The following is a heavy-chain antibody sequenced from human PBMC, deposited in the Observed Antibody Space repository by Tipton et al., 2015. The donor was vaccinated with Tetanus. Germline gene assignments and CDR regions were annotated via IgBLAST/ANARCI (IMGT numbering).Heavy chain of an antibody. CDR3: ARDSNCYSYSYKGMDV. J-gene: IGHJ6*02. CDR2: TYHTGGT. V-gene: IGHV4-30-2*01. Sequence: TLSLTCAVSGVSIRNGGYSWSWIRQPAGKGLEWIGYTYHTGGTYYNPSLKSRVTISVDRSNNQFSLRLTSVTAADTAVYYCARDSNCYSYSYKGMDVWGQGTTVTVSS. CDR1: GVSIRNGGYS. D-gene: IGHD2-21*02.